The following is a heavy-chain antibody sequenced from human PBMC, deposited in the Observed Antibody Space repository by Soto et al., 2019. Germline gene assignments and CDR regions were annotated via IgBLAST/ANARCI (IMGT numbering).Heavy chain of an antibody. CDR1: GGSISSGVYY. CDR3: ASTFSYSTSSFDY. D-gene: IGHD6-6*01. CDR2: IYYTGST. V-gene: IGHV4-30-4*01. Sequence: QLQLQESGPGLVKPSQTLSLTCTVSGGSISSGVYYWSWIRQPPGKGLEWIGYIYYTGSTYYSPSLKSRVTISIDTSENQFSLKLSSATAADTAVYYCASTFSYSTSSFDYWGQGTLVTVSS. J-gene: IGHJ4*02.